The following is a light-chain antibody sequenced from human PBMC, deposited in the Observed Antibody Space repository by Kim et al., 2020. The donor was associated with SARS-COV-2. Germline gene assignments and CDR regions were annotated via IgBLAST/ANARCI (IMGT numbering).Light chain of an antibody. CDR1: SGDIGVYNY. V-gene: IGLV2-8*01. CDR3: CSYAGNNNLV. J-gene: IGLJ3*02. CDR2: EVT. Sequence: GQAVHIACTGTSGDIGVYNYVAWYQQYPGRAPQLMIYEVTKRPSGVPDRFSGSKSGNTASLTVSGLQADDEADYYCCSYAGNNNLVFGGGTQLTVL.